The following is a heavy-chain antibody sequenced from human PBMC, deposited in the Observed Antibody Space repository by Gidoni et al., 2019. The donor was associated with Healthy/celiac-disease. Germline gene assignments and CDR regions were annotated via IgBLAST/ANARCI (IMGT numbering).Heavy chain of an antibody. V-gene: IGHV1-46*01. CDR2: INPSGGST. CDR1: GYTFTSYY. CDR3: ARDHGNTGLDY. Sequence: QVQLVQSGAEVKKPGASVKVSCKASGYTFTSYYMHWVRQAPGQGLEWMGTINPSGGSTGYAQKFQGRVTTTRDRSTTTVYMELSSLRYEDTAVYYCARDHGNTGLDYWGQGTLVTVSS. J-gene: IGHJ4*02.